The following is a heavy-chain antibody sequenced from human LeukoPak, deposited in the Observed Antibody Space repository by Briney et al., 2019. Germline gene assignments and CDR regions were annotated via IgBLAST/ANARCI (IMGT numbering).Heavy chain of an antibody. D-gene: IGHD3-22*01. CDR2: IWYDGSNK. CDR3: ARDSYYYDSSGYLGY. Sequence: GGSLRLSCAASGFTFSSYGMHWVRQAPGKGLEGVAVIWYDGSNKYYADSVKGRFTISRDNSKNTLYLQMNSLRAEDTAVYYCARDSYYYDSSGYLGYWGQGTLVTVSS. CDR1: GFTFSSYG. V-gene: IGHV3-33*01. J-gene: IGHJ4*02.